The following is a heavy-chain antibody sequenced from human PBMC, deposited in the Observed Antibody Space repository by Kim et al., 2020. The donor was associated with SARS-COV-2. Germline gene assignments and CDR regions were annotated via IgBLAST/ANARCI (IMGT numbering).Heavy chain of an antibody. CDR1: GYTFNSYG. J-gene: IGHJ4*02. CDR2: ISGFDDDT. CDR3: STSSYEGGCYYYVF. V-gene: IGHV1-18*01. Sequence: ASVMVSCKTSGYTFNSYGITWVRQAPGQGLEWLGWISGFDDDTRFSQRFQDRVTMTTDTPTSTVHMELRSLRYDDTAVYYCSTSSYEGGCYYYVFWGQGT. D-gene: IGHD3-22*01.